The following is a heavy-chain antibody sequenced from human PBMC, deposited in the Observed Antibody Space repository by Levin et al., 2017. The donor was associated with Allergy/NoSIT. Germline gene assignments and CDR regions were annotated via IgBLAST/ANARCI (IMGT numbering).Heavy chain of an antibody. CDR3: ARRGYNYKAFDS. Sequence: GGSLRLSCKGSGYSFTSYWIGWVRQMPAKGLEWMGIIYPGDSDTRYSPSFQGQVTISVDKSISTAYLQWSSLKASDTAIYYCARRGYNYKAFDSWGQGTMVSVSS. V-gene: IGHV5-51*01. CDR1: GYSFTSYW. D-gene: IGHD5-18*01. CDR2: IYPGDSDT. J-gene: IGHJ3*02.